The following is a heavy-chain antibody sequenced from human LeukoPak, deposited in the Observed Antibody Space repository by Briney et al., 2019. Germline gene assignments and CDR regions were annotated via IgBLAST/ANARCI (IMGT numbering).Heavy chain of an antibody. CDR2: ISAYNGNT. CDR3: TRETSGGPSGY. V-gene: IGHV1-18*01. J-gene: IGHJ4*02. D-gene: IGHD3-16*01. Sequence: ASVKVSCKASGYTFTSYGISWVRQAPGQGLEWMGWISAYNGNTNYAQKLQGRVTMTTDTSTTTAYMELRRLTSGDTAMYYCTRETSGGPSGYWGQGTLVTVSS. CDR1: GYTFTSYG.